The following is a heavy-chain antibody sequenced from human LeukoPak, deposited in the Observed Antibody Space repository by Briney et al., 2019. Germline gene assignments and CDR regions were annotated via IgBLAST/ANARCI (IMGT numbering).Heavy chain of an antibody. Sequence: SETLSLTCTVSGGSISSSSYYWGWIRRPPGKGLEWIGSIYYSGSTYYNPSLKSRVTISVDTSKNQFSLKLSSVTAADTAVYYCAKTAYSGYESSDYWGQGTLVTVSS. V-gene: IGHV4-39*01. D-gene: IGHD5-12*01. J-gene: IGHJ4*02. CDR1: GGSISSSSYY. CDR2: IYYSGST. CDR3: AKTAYSGYESSDY.